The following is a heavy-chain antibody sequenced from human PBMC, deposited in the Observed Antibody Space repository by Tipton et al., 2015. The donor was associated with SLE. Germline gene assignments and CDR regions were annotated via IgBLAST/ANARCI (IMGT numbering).Heavy chain of an antibody. CDR2: IYYSGST. V-gene: IGHV4-59*01. CDR3: ARDSSGLGYYWFDP. D-gene: IGHD3-10*01. Sequence: TLSLTCTVSGGSISSYYWSWIRQPPGKGLEWIGYIYYSGSTNYNPSLKSRVTISIDTSKNQFSLKLSSVTVEDTAVYYCARDSSGLGYYWFDPWGQGTLVTVSS. J-gene: IGHJ5*02. CDR1: GGSISSYY.